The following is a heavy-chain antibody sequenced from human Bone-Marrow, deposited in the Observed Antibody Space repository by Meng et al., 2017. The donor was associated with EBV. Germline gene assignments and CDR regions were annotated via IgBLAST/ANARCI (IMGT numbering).Heavy chain of an antibody. V-gene: IGHV1-2*06. CDR3: ARVFLDYGSGSIDY. Sequence: QVQLVQSGADVKKPGASGKVSCQASGYTFTGYYMHWVRQASGQGLEWRGRINPNSGGTNYAQKFQGRVTMTRDTSISTAYMELSRLRSDDTAVYYCARVFLDYGSGSIDYWGEGTLVTVSS. D-gene: IGHD3-10*01. CDR1: GYTFTGYY. CDR2: INPNSGGT. J-gene: IGHJ4*02.